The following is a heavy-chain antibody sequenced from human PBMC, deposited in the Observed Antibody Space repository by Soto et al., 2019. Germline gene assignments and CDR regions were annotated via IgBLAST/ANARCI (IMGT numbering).Heavy chain of an antibody. CDR1: GYSISSGYY. J-gene: IGHJ6*02. Sequence: PSETLSLTCAVSGYSISSGYYRGWIRQPPGKGLEWIGSIYHSGSTYYNPSLKSRVTISVDTSKNQFSLKLSSVTAADTAVYYCARKSPLYYGMDVWGQGTTVTVSS. V-gene: IGHV4-38-2*01. CDR2: IYHSGST. CDR3: ARKSPLYYGMDV.